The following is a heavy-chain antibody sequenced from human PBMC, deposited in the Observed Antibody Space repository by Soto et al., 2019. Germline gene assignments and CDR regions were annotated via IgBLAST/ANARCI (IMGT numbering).Heavy chain of an antibody. J-gene: IGHJ6*02. D-gene: IGHD2-2*01. CDR2: IYYSGST. V-gene: IGHV4-39*01. CDR3: ASSILDIVVVPAATLYYYYGMDV. CDR1: GGSISSSSYY. Sequence: SETLSLTCTVSGGSISSSSYYWGWIRQPPGKGLEWIGSIYYSGSTYYNPSLKSRVTISVDTSKNQFSLKLSSVTAADTAVYYCASSILDIVVVPAATLYYYYGMDVWGQGTTVTVSS.